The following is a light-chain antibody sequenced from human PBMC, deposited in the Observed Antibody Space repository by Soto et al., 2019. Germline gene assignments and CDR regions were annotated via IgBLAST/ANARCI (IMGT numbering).Light chain of an antibody. CDR3: HSNDISVSGV. V-gene: IGLV1-40*01. CDR1: SSNIGAGYD. J-gene: IGLJ2*01. CDR2: GNS. Sequence: QSVLTQPPSVSGAPGQRVTISCTGSSSNIGAGYDVHWYQQLPGTAPKLLIYGNSNRPSGVPDRFSGSKSGTSASLAITGLQDEDESDYYCHSNDISVSGVFGGGTKLTVL.